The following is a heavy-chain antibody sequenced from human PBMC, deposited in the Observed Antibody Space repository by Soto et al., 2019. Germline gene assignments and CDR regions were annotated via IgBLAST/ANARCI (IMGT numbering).Heavy chain of an antibody. V-gene: IGHV4-34*01. Sequence: SETLSLTCAVYGGSFSGYYWSWIRQPPGKGLEWIGEINHSGSTNYNPSLKSRVTISVDTSKNQFSLKLNSVTAADTAVYYCGRVGRDPYNWYAFDTWGQGTMVTVSS. CDR1: GGSFSGYY. J-gene: IGHJ3*02. CDR2: INHSGST. D-gene: IGHD1-1*01. CDR3: GRVGRDPYNWYAFDT.